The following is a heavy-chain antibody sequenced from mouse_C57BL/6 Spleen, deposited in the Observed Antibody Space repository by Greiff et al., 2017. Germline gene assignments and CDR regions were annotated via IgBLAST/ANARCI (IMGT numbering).Heavy chain of an antibody. D-gene: IGHD2-1*01. J-gene: IGHJ2*01. CDR1: GYTFTDYY. V-gene: IGHV1-76*01. CDR2: IYPGSGNT. CDR3: ARSGGNLVDY. Sequence: VQLQQSGAELVRPGASVKLSCKASGYTFTDYYINWVKQRPGQGLEWIARIYPGSGNTYYNEKFKGKATLTAEKSSSNAYMQLSSLTSEDSAVYFCARSGGNLVDYWGQGTTLTVSS.